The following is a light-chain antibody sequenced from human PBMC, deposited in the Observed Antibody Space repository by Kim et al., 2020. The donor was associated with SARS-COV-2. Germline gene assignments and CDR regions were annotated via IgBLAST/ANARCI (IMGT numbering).Light chain of an antibody. CDR2: TTD. CDR1: TGAVTSDNH. Sequence: QAVVTQEPSLTVSPGGTVTLTCASSTGAVTSDNHPNWFQQKPGQAPRALIYTTDYKHSWTPARCSGSLLGGKAALTLSGVQPEDEAEYYCLLYYGGARLNWVFGAGTQLTVL. V-gene: IGLV7-43*01. CDR3: LLYYGGARLNWV. J-gene: IGLJ3*02.